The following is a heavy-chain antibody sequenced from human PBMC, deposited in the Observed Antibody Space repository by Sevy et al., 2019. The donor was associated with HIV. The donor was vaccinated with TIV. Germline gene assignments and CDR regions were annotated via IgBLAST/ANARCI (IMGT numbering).Heavy chain of an antibody. CDR1: GYTFIDYY. D-gene: IGHD3-22*01. V-gene: IGHV1-2*06. J-gene: IGHJ5*02. Sequence: ASVKVSCKASGYTFIDYYIHWVRQAPGQALEWMGRINPNSGATYYAQKFQDRVTMTRDTSISTSYMELRRLRSDDTAVYYCAREDYYDASGGWVDPWGQGTLVTVSS. CDR2: INPNSGAT. CDR3: AREDYYDASGGWVDP.